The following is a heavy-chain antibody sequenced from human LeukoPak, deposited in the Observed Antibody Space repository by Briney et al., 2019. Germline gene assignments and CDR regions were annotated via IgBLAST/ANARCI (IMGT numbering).Heavy chain of an antibody. V-gene: IGHV3-33*01. Sequence: GGSLRLSCAASGFTFSSYGMHWVRQAPGKGLEWVAVIWYDGSNKYYADSVKGRFTISRDNSKNTLYLQMNSLRAEDTAVYYCARGRGGDYVRGAFDIWGQGTMVTVSS. CDR2: IWYDGSNK. D-gene: IGHD4-17*01. CDR3: ARGRGGDYVRGAFDI. J-gene: IGHJ3*02. CDR1: GFTFSSYG.